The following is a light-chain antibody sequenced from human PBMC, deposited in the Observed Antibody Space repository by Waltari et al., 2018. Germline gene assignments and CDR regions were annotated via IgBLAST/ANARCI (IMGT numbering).Light chain of an antibody. Sequence: IVMTQSPEFLTVSLGERATINCKPSQRLLSSSNNKNYLAWYQQKLGQPPNLLIYWASTRKSGVPDRFSGSGSGTDFTLTISSLQAEDVAVYYCQQYYGTPPTFGQGTKVDIK. J-gene: IGKJ1*01. CDR2: WAS. CDR3: QQYYGTPPT. CDR1: QRLLSSSNNKNY. V-gene: IGKV4-1*01.